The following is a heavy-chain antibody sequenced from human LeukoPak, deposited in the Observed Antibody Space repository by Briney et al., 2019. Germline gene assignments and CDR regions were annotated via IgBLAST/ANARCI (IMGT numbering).Heavy chain of an antibody. CDR2: ISVSDKTT. V-gene: IGHV3-23*01. CDR1: GFTFRSYD. J-gene: IGHJ4*02. D-gene: IGHD4-17*01. Sequence: GGSLTLSCAASGFTFRSYDMRGFRRAPGKGLVGGLGISVSDKTTYYADSVKGRFTISRDNSKNTLYLQINSLRAEDTAVYYCVKDPSVYYGDYIIRWGQGTLVIVSS. CDR3: VKDPSVYYGDYIIR.